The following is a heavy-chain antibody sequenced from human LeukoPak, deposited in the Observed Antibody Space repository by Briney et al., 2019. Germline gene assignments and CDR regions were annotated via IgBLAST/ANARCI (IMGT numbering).Heavy chain of an antibody. J-gene: IGHJ3*02. D-gene: IGHD3-22*01. CDR2: IYYSGST. Sequence: SETLSLTCTVSGGSISSGDYYWSWIRQPPGKGLEWIGNIYYSGSTYYNPSLKSRLTISVDTSKNQFSLRLSSVTAADTAVYYCARVWGITMIVGAFDIWGQGTTVTVSS. V-gene: IGHV4-30-4*01. CDR3: ARVWGITMIVGAFDI. CDR1: GGSISSGDYY.